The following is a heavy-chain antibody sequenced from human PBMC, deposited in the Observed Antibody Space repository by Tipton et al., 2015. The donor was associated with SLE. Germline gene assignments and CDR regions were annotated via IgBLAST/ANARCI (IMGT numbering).Heavy chain of an antibody. CDR2: INWNSGNI. D-gene: IGHD5-12*01. CDR1: GFTFHDFA. J-gene: IGHJ4*02. V-gene: IGHV3-9*01. Sequence: SLRLSCSASGFTFHDFAMHWVRQAPGRGLEWVSAINWNSGNIVYADSVKGRFSISRDNARNSLYLQMDSLRPEDTALYYCAKDIGNSGYLFDYWGQGALVTVSS. CDR3: AKDIGNSGYLFDY.